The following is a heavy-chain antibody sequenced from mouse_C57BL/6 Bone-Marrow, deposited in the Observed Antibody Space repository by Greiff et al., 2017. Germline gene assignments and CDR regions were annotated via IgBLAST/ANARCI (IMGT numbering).Heavy chain of an antibody. V-gene: IGHV7-3*01. CDR2: IRNKANGYTT. CDR3: ARWLRRWYYAMDY. CDR1: GFTFTDYY. D-gene: IGHD2-2*01. Sequence: EVMLVESGGGLVQPGGSLSLSCEASGFTFTDYYMSWVRQPPGKALEWLGFIRNKANGYTTEYSASVKGRFTISIDNSQSILYLQMNALRAEDSPTYYCARWLRRWYYAMDYWGQGTSVTVSS. J-gene: IGHJ4*01.